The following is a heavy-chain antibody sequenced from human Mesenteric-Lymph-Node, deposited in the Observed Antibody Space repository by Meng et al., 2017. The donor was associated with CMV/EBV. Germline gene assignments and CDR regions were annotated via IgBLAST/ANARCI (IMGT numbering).Heavy chain of an antibody. CDR2: ITPMFDKP. D-gene: IGHD1/OR15-1a*01. V-gene: IGHV1-69*06. J-gene: IGHJ6*02. CDR1: ANIFDNYD. CDR3: ARDRTHDGMDV. Sequence: SVKVSCKTSANIFDNYDIAWVRQAPGQGLEWMGRITPMFDKPTYAQIFRVRVTMTADRSTYTVSMELSSLRSDDTAVYYCARDRTHDGMDVWGQGTTVTVSS.